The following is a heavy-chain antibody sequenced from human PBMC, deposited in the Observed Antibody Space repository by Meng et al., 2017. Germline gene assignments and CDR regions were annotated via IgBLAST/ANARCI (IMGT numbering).Heavy chain of an antibody. V-gene: IGHV3-11*04. CDR2: ISSSGSTI. CDR3: ARDHGFLNWFDP. Sequence: QVQLVGSGGGLVKPGGSLRLSCAASGFTFSDYYMSWIRQAPGKGLEWVSYISSSGSTIYYADSVKGRFSISRDNAENSLYLQINSLRVEDTAVYYCARDHGFLNWFDPWGQGTLVTVSS. D-gene: IGHD2/OR15-2a*01. CDR1: GFTFSDYY. J-gene: IGHJ5*02.